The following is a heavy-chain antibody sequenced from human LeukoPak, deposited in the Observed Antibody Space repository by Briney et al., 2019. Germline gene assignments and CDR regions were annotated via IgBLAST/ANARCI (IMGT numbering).Heavy chain of an antibody. Sequence: GESLKISCKGSGYSSTSYWISWVRQMPGKGLEWIGRIDPSDSYTNYSPSFQGHVTISADKSISTAYLQWSSLKASDTAMYYCARHSSGGTYYYYGMDVWGKGTTVTVSS. D-gene: IGHD2-15*01. V-gene: IGHV5-10-1*01. CDR1: GYSSTSYW. CDR2: IDPSDSYT. CDR3: ARHSSGGTYYYYGMDV. J-gene: IGHJ6*04.